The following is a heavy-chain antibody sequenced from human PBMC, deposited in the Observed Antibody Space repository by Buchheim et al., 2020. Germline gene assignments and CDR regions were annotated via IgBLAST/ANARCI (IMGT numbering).Heavy chain of an antibody. V-gene: IGHV3-7*01. CDR1: GLTFSSCW. J-gene: IGHJ4*02. CDR2: INPDGNEK. CDR3: ARGHYDYVWGSYRPPDY. D-gene: IGHD3-16*02. Sequence: EVQLVESGGDLVQPGGSLRLSCAASGLTFSSCWMNWVRQTPGKGLEWVANINPDGNEKSYVDSVKGRFTISRDNAKNTLYLQMNSLRAEDTAVYYCARGHYDYVWGSYRPPDYWGQGTL.